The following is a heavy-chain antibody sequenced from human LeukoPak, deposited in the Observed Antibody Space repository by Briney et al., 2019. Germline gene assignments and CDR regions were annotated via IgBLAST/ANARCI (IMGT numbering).Heavy chain of an antibody. V-gene: IGHV1-18*04. CDR1: GYAFNTYG. CDR2: ISAYNGNT. Sequence: ASVRVSCKASGYAFNTYGISWVRQAPGQGLEWVGWISAYNGNTHYAQKLQGRVTMTTDTSTNTAYMEVRSLRPDDTAVYYCTRTTFLGSTYFQHWGQGTLVTVSS. D-gene: IGHD1-1*01. CDR3: TRTTFLGSTYFQH. J-gene: IGHJ1*01.